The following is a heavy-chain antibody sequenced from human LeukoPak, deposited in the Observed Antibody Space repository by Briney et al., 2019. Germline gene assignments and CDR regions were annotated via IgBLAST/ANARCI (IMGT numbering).Heavy chain of an antibody. Sequence: GASVKVSCKASGYTFTDYYMHWVRQAPGQGLEWMGWINPNSGGTNYAQKFQGWVTMTRDTPISTAYMELSRLRSDDTAVYYCAYQHGEGAFDIWGQGTMVTVSS. CDR2: INPNSGGT. V-gene: IGHV1-2*04. D-gene: IGHD2-2*01. CDR1: GYTFTDYY. J-gene: IGHJ3*02. CDR3: AYQHGEGAFDI.